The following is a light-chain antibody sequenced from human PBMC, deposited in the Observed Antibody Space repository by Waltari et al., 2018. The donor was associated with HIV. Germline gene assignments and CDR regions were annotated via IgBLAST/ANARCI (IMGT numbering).Light chain of an antibody. CDR3: AAWDDSLSGWV. CDR1: SSNIGRND. CDR2: GNN. V-gene: IGLV1-47*01. Sequence: QSVLTQPPSASGTPGQRITISCSGSSSNIGRNDVYWYQQHPGTAPKLLIYGNNQRPSGVPDRFSGSKSGTSASLAISGLRSEDEADYYCAAWDDSLSGWVFGGGTKLTVL. J-gene: IGLJ3*02.